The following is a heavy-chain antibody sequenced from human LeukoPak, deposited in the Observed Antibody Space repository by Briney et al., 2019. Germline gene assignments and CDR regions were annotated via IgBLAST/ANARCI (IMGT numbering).Heavy chain of an antibody. D-gene: IGHD3-22*01. CDR1: GYTFTSYA. V-gene: IGHV1-3*01. CDR2: INAGNGNT. Sequence: GASVKVSCKASGYTFTSYAMHWVRQAPGQRLEWMGWINAGNGNTKYSQKFQGRVTITRDTSASTAYMELSSLRSEDTAVYYCARVPPYYYDSSGYRVYWGQGTLVTVSS. CDR3: ARVPPYYYDSSGYRVY. J-gene: IGHJ4*02.